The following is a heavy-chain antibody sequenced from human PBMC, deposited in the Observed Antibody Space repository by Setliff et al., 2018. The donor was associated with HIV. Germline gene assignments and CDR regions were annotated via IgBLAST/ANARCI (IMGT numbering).Heavy chain of an antibody. V-gene: IGHV3-30*02. J-gene: IGHJ5*02. CDR2: IWYDGSNK. CDR1: GFTFSSYG. CDR3: AKEENYGEENWFDP. D-gene: IGHD4-17*01. Sequence: GESLTISCAASGFTFSSYGMHWVRQAPGKGLEWVAVIWYDGSNKYYADSVKGRFTISKDNSKNTLYLQMNSLRAEDTAVYYCAKEENYGEENWFDPWGQGTLVTVSS.